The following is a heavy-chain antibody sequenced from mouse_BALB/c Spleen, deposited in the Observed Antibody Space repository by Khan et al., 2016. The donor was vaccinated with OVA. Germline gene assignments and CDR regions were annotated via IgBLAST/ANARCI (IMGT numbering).Heavy chain of an antibody. CDR3: ACNRFYYRYSFFDY. Sequence: EVQLQESGPGLVKPSQSLSLTCTVTAYSITSDYAWTWIRQFPGNKLEWMGYISYSGSTSYNPSLTSRISLTRDTSKNQFFLQLISVTTEDAATYYCACNRFYYRYSFFDYWGQGTTLTVSS. D-gene: IGHD2-14*01. CDR2: ISYSGST. V-gene: IGHV3-2*02. J-gene: IGHJ2*01. CDR1: AYSITSDYA.